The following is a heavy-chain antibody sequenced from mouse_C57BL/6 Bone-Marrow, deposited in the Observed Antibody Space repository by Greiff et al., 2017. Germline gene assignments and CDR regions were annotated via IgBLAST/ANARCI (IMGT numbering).Heavy chain of an antibody. D-gene: IGHD1-1*01. CDR1: GYAFTNYL. V-gene: IGHV1-54*01. Sequence: QVQLQQSGAELVRPGTSVKVSCKASGYAFTNYLIEWVKQRPGQGLEWIGVINPGSGGTNYNEKFKGKATLTADKSSSTAYMQLSSLTSEDSAVYFCARSLITTVVGPSYLYFDVWGTGTTVTVSS. CDR3: ARSLITTVVGPSYLYFDV. CDR2: INPGSGGT. J-gene: IGHJ1*03.